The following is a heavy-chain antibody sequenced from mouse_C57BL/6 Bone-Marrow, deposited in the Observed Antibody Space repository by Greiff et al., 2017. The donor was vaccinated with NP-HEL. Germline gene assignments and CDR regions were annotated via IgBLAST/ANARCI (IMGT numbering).Heavy chain of an antibody. CDR2: IDPETGGT. Sequence: VQLQQSGAELVRPGASVTLSCKASGYTFTDYEMHWVKQTPVHGLEWIGAIDPETGGTAYNQKFKGEAILTADKSSSTAYMELRSLTAEDSAVYYCTRRNLNWDGGWYFEVWGTGTTVTVSS. J-gene: IGHJ1*03. CDR3: TRRNLNWDGGWYFEV. V-gene: IGHV1-15*01. D-gene: IGHD4-1*01. CDR1: GYTFTDYE.